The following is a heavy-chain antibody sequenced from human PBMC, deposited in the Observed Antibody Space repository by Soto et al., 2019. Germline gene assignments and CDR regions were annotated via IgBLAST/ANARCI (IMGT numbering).Heavy chain of an antibody. CDR3: ARDLSPEPYEIYYYYGMDV. CDR2: ISSSSSYT. V-gene: IGHV3-11*06. D-gene: IGHD5-12*01. J-gene: IGHJ6*02. Sequence: QVQLVESGGGLVKAGGSLRLSCAASGFTFSDYYMSWIRQAPGKGLEWVSYISSSSSYTNYADSVKGRFTISRDNAKNSLYLQMNSLRAEDTAVYYCARDLSPEPYEIYYYYGMDVWGQGTTVTVSS. CDR1: GFTFSDYY.